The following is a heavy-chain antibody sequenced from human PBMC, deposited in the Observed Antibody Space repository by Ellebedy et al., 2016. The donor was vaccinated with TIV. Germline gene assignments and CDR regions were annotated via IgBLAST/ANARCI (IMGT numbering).Heavy chain of an antibody. CDR1: GFSIRTYA. V-gene: IGHV3-30*04. J-gene: IGHJ4*02. CDR3: AKFPAVDYYDSSGYYGAIDY. CDR2: ITYDGRNK. Sequence: GESLKISXAASGFSIRTYAMHWVRQAPGKGLEWVAGITYDGRNKYYTDSVKGRLTISRDNSKNTFYLEMSSLTVEDTAVYYCAKFPAVDYYDSSGYYGAIDYWGQGTLVTVSS. D-gene: IGHD3-22*01.